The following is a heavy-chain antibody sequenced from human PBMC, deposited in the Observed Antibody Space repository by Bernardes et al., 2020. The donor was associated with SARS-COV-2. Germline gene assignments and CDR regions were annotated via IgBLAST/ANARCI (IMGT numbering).Heavy chain of an antibody. CDR3: ATLDGAGWYLDY. D-gene: IGHD6-19*01. Sequence: SETLSLTCTVSGGSISSYYWSWIRQPPGKGLEWFGYIYYSWSTNYNPSLKSRVTISVDTSKNQFSLKLTSVTAADTAVYYCATLDGAGWYLDYWSQGMLVTVSS. CDR2: IYYSWST. CDR1: GGSISSYY. V-gene: IGHV4-59*08. J-gene: IGHJ4*02.